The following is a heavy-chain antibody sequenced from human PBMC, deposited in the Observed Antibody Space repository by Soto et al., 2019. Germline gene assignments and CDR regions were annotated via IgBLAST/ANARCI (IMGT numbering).Heavy chain of an antibody. Sequence: GGSLRLSCAASGFTFSSYEMHWVRQAPGKGLEWVSYITSGGSAISYADTVKVRFTISRDNAKNSLYLQVNSLRVEDTAVYYCARAAGIMERGVYGLDVWGQGTTVTVSS. D-gene: IGHD3-10*01. CDR1: GFTFSSYE. J-gene: IGHJ6*01. CDR2: ITSGGSAI. V-gene: IGHV3-48*03. CDR3: ARAAGIMERGVYGLDV.